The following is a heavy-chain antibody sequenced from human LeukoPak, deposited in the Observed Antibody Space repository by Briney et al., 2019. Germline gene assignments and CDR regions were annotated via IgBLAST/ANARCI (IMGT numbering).Heavy chain of an antibody. CDR1: GDSISSSHFF. D-gene: IGHD3-3*01. CDR2: IDCCGST. CDR3: ARLWSGLRPPDY. V-gene: IGHV4-39*01. J-gene: IGHJ4*02. Sequence: SETLSLTCTVSGDSISSSHFFWGWIRQTPGKGLEWIGSIDCCGSTYYNPSLKSRVTISVDTSKNQFSLKLSSVTAADTSVYYCARLWSGLRPPDYWGQGTLVTVSS.